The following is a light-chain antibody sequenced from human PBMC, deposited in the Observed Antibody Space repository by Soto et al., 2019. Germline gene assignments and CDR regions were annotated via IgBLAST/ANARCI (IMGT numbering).Light chain of an antibody. V-gene: IGLV1-40*01. CDR2: GNS. CDR3: QSYDSSLSGGV. Sequence: QSALTQPPSVSGSPGQRVTISCTGSSSNIGAGYDVPWYQQLPGTAPKLLIYGNSNRPSGVPDRFSGSKSGNTASLAITGLQAEDEDDYYCQSYDSSLSGGVFGGGTKLTVL. CDR1: SSNIGAGYD. J-gene: IGLJ2*01.